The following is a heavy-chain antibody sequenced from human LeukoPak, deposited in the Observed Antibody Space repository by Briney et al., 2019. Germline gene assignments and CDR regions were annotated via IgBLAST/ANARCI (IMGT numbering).Heavy chain of an antibody. D-gene: IGHD3-10*01. V-gene: IGHV3-48*01. Sequence: GGSLRLSCAASGFTFSNYGMNWVRQAPGKGLEWISYISSSSSLIYYADFVKGRFTISRDKSKNSLYLQMKTLRPDDTALYYCARDNYGSGSYLDYWGQGTLVTVSS. J-gene: IGHJ4*02. CDR2: ISSSSSLI. CDR1: GFTFSNYG. CDR3: ARDNYGSGSYLDY.